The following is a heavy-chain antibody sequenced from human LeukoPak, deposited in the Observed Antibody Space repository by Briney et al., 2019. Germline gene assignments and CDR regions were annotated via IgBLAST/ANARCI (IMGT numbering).Heavy chain of an antibody. CDR2: INPSAGTT. D-gene: IGHD6-19*01. Sequence: ASVKVSCKASGYTFTSYTMHWVRQAPGQGLEWMGIINPSAGTTTYAQKFQGRVTMTRDTSTSTVYMELSSLTSEDTAVYYCARGKSSVWPAWLCMDVWGPGTTVTISS. V-gene: IGHV1-46*01. J-gene: IGHJ6*02. CDR3: ARGKSSVWPAWLCMDV. CDR1: GYTFTSYT.